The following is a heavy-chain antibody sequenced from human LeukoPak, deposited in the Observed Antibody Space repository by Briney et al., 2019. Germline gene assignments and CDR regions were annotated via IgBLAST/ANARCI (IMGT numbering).Heavy chain of an antibody. J-gene: IGHJ6*02. CDR1: GLTFSSYA. CDR2: ISYDGSDK. CDR3: AKTRGYSTWGVGDV. D-gene: IGHD5-18*01. V-gene: IGHV3-30*18. Sequence: GGSLRLSCAASGLTFSSYAIHWVRQAPGKGLEWVAVISYDGSDKYYADSVKGRVLISRDNSQTTSLQMNSLRPEDTAVYYCAKTRGYSTWGVGDVWGQGTTVILSS.